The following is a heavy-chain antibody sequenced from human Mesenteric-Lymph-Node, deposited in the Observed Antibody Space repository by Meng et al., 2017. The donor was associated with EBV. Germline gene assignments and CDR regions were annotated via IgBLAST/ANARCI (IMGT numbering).Heavy chain of an antibody. J-gene: IGHJ4*02. CDR1: GFSLSTSEVG. CDR3: ARRPNIGLYFDY. Sequence: QIPLKEFGPTLVRPTQTLTLTCTFSGFSLSTSEVGVGWIRQPPGKALEWLALIYWDDDKRYSPSLKDSLSITKYTSKNPVVLTMTNMDPEDTATYYCARRPNIGLYFDYWGQGILVTVSS. V-gene: IGHV2-5*02. D-gene: IGHD5-12*01. CDR2: IYWDDDK.